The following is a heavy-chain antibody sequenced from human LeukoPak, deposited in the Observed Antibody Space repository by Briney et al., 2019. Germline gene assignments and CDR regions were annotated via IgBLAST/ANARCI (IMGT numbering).Heavy chain of an antibody. CDR1: GGSFSGYY. D-gene: IGHD3-22*01. J-gene: IGHJ4*02. V-gene: IGHV3-23*01. CDR3: AKAMKVVLDTYYFDY. CDR2: IGGSGGNT. Sequence: ETLSLTCAVYGGSFSGYYWSWVRQAPGKGLEWVSGIGGSGGNTYYADSVKGRFTISRDNSKNTLYLQMNSLRAEDTAVYYCAKAMKVVLDTYYFDYWGQGTLVTVSS.